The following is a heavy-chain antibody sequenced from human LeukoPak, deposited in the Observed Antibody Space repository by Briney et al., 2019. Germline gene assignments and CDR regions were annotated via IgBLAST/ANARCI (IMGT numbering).Heavy chain of an antibody. CDR2: IYYSGST. J-gene: IGHJ6*03. V-gene: IGHV4-59*01. D-gene: IGHD5-18*01. CDR1: GGSISSYY. Sequence: SETLSLTCTVSGGSISSYYWSWIRQPPGKGLEGIGYIYYSGSTNYNPSLKSRVTISVDTSKNQFSLKLSSVTAADTAVYYCGRGGYSYGTYYYYYMDVWGKGTTVTVSS. CDR3: GRGGYSYGTYYYYYMDV.